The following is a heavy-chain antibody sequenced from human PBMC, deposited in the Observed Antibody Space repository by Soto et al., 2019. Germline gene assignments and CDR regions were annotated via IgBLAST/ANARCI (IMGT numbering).Heavy chain of an antibody. Sequence: GGSLRLSCAASGITFRNYWMTWVRQAPGKGLEWVANIRQDGSEINYVDSVKGRFTISRDNTKNSLYLQMNSLRAEDTAIYYCAREVVVSRGASYFGYWGPGTLVTVSS. CDR1: GITFRNYW. V-gene: IGHV3-7*04. CDR2: IRQDGSEI. CDR3: AREVVVSRGASYFGY. J-gene: IGHJ4*02. D-gene: IGHD2-2*01.